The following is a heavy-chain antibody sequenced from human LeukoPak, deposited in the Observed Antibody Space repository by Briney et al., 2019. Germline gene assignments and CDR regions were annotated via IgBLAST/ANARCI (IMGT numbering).Heavy chain of an antibody. D-gene: IGHD5-18*01. CDR1: GFAVSTNY. Sequence: GGSLRLSCAASGFAVSTNYMSWVRQAPGKGLEWVSVIYSGGTTNYADSAKGRFTISRDNSKNTVYLQMNSLRAEDTAVYYCARGGYAHYYGMDVWGQGTTVTVSS. CDR3: ARGGYAHYYGMDV. V-gene: IGHV3-53*01. J-gene: IGHJ6*02. CDR2: IYSGGTT.